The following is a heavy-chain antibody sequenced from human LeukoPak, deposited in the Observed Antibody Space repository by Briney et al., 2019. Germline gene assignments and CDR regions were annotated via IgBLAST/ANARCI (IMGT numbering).Heavy chain of an antibody. D-gene: IGHD2-15*01. J-gene: IGHJ3*02. V-gene: IGHV4-39*01. Sequence: SETLSLTCTVSGVSIYSSTYYWAWIRQPPGKGLEFIGSIYYNENTYHNPSLKSRLTTSVDTSTNHFSLRLTSVTAADTAIYYCARQLAAGNDAFDIWGQGTVVTVSS. CDR2: IYYNENT. CDR3: ARQLAAGNDAFDI. CDR1: GVSIYSSTYY.